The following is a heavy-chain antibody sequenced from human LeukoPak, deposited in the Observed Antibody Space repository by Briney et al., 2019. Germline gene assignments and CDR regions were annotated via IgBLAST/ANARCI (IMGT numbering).Heavy chain of an antibody. CDR1: GFTFSDYY. D-gene: IGHD4-23*01. V-gene: IGHV3-11*04. J-gene: IGHJ4*02. Sequence: PGESLRLSCAASGFTFSDYYMAWIRQAPGKGLEWVSYISSSGRIIYYADSVKGRFTISRDNAKNSVYLQMSSLRVEDTAVYYCAANGGPFDFWGQGTLVTVSA. CDR2: ISSSGRII. CDR3: AANGGPFDF.